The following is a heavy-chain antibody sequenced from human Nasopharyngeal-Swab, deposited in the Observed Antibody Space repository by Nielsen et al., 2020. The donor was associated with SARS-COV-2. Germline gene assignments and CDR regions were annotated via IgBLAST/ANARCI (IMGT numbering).Heavy chain of an antibody. V-gene: IGHV3-74*01. CDR2: TDEYGTTI. CDR3: ASDLSGRDDF. CDR1: GLSKNW. Sequence: GESLKISCAASGLSKNWMHWVRQAPGKGLVWVSRTDEYGTTINYADSVKGRFAISRDNAKNTLYLQMNSLRADDTAMYYCASDLSGRDDFWGQGTLVTVAS. D-gene: IGHD6-19*01. J-gene: IGHJ4*02.